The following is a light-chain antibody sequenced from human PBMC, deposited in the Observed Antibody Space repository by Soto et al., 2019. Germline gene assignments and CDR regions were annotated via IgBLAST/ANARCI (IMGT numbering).Light chain of an antibody. CDR1: SSNIGAGYD. CDR2: SNN. Sequence: QSVLTQPPSVSGAPGQKVIISCTGSSSNIGAGYDVHWYQQLPGTAPKLLIYSNNNRPSGVPDRLSGSKSGTSASLAITGLQVEDEADYYCQSYDNSLSAAVFGGGTKLTVL. CDR3: QSYDNSLSAAV. V-gene: IGLV1-40*01. J-gene: IGLJ2*01.